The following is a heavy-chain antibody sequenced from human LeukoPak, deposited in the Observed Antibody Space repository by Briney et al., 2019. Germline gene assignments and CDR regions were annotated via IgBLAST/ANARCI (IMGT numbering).Heavy chain of an antibody. J-gene: IGHJ5*02. CDR1: GYTFTSYG. CDR2: ISAYNGNT. D-gene: IGHD3-10*01. V-gene: IGHV1-18*01. Sequence: ASVKVSCKASGYTFTSYGISWVRQAPGQGLEWMGWISAYNGNTNYAQKLQGRVTMTTDTSTSTAYMELRSLRSDDTAVYYCARVYYYGSGSYPAGAPNWFDPWGQGTLVTVSS. CDR3: ARVYYYGSGSYPAGAPNWFDP.